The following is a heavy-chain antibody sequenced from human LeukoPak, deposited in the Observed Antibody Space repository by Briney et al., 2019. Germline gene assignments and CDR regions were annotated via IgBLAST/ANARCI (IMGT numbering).Heavy chain of an antibody. Sequence: GGSLRLSCTASGFVFSSYAMNWVRQAPGKGLEWVSGISGSGGSTHYADSVKGRFTISRDNSKKTVYLQMNSLRGEDTAVYYCAKDYHGSGNYPLYFHYWGQGTLVTVSS. V-gene: IGHV3-23*01. CDR3: AKDYHGSGNYPLYFHY. J-gene: IGHJ4*02. CDR1: GFVFSSYA. CDR2: ISGSGGST. D-gene: IGHD3-10*01.